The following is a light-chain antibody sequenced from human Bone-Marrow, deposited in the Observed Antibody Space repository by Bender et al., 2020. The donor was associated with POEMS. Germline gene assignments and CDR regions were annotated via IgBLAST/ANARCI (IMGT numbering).Light chain of an antibody. J-gene: IGLJ1*01. Sequence: SYVLTQAPSVSVAPGQTARITCGGNNIGRKSVHWYQQKPGQAPVLVVFDDSDRPSGIPERFSGSSSGNTATLTISRVEAGDEADYYCQVWDGGSDHHVFGPRTKVTVL. V-gene: IGLV3-21*02. CDR1: NIGRKS. CDR2: DDS. CDR3: QVWDGGSDHHV.